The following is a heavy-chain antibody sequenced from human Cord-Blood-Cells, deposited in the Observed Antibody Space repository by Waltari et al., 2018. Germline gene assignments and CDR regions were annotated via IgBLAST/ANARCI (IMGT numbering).Heavy chain of an antibody. CDR3: ARDGVGSSSYFDL. V-gene: IGHV3-30-3*01. J-gene: IGHJ2*01. CDR2: ISYDGSNK. Sequence: QVQLVESGGGVVQPGRSLRLSCAASGFTFSSYAMHWVRQAPGKGLEWVAVISYDGSNKYYAASVKGRFTISRDNSKNTLYLQMNSLRAEDTAVYYCARDGVGSSSYFDLWGRGTLVTVSS. CDR1: GFTFSSYA. D-gene: IGHD6-6*01.